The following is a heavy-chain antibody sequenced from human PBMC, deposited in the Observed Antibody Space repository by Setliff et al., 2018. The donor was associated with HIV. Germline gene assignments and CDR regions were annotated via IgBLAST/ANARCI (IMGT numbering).Heavy chain of an antibody. CDR3: ARVRNHLAVSPWYSYMDV. CDR1: GYTFSTYS. J-gene: IGHJ6*03. Sequence: ASVKVSCKASGYTFSTYSITWVRQAPGQGLEWMGWVSAYNGHTDFAQKFQGRTTLTTDTSSNTAYMELRSLRSDDTALYYCARVRNHLAVSPWYSYMDVWGKGTTVTSP. V-gene: IGHV1-18*01. CDR2: VSAYNGHT. D-gene: IGHD6-19*01.